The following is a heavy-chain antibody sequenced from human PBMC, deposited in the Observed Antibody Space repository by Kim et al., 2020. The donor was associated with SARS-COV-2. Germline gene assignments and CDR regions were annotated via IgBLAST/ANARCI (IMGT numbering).Heavy chain of an antibody. V-gene: IGHV3-48*02. CDR1: GFTFSRYR. D-gene: IGHD3-22*01. J-gene: IGHJ4*02. CDR2: ISSSSRPI. Sequence: GGSLRLSCAAYGFTFSRYRMIWVRQAPGTLLERVSYISSSSRPIYYEDSVKGSLNISRDNAKNPLYLQMNSRRDEDTAVYYCARVSVVITGGDYRGQG. CDR3: ARVSVVITGGDY.